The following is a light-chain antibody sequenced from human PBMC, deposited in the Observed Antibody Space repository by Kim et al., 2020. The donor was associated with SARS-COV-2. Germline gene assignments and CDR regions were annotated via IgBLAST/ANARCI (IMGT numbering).Light chain of an antibody. CDR3: QQSYSLPWT. CDR1: QSISSY. J-gene: IGKJ1*01. CDR2: AAS. Sequence: ASVGDRVTITCRASQSISSYISWFQQRPGKAPKLLIYAASSLQSGVPSRFSGSGSGADCTLTISSLQPEDFATYFCQQSYSLPWTFGQGTKVDIK. V-gene: IGKV1-39*01.